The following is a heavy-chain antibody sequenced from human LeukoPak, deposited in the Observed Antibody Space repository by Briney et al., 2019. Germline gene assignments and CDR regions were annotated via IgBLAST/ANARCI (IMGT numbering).Heavy chain of an antibody. CDR2: ISYDGSNK. CDR1: GFTFSSFA. J-gene: IGHJ4*02. D-gene: IGHD3-10*01. Sequence: PGGSLRLSCEASGFTFSSFAMHWVRQAPGKGLEWVAVISYDGSNKYYADSVKGRFTISRDNSKNTLYLQMNSLRAEDTAVYYCARSLWFGERTGIGYWGQGTLVTVSS. V-gene: IGHV3-30*04. CDR3: ARSLWFGERTGIGY.